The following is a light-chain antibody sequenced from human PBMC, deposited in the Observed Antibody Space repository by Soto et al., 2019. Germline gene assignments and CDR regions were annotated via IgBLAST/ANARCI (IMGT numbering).Light chain of an antibody. CDR3: QQYNDYPHT. V-gene: IGKV1-16*02. CDR1: QDISKY. CDR2: SAS. J-gene: IGKJ5*01. Sequence: DIQMTQSPSSMSASVGDSVTITCRASQDISKYLAWFQQKPGKAPRSLIFSASSLHTGVPSKFSCSRSGTNFTLAISSLQPEDFATYYCQQYNDYPHTFGQGTRLDFK.